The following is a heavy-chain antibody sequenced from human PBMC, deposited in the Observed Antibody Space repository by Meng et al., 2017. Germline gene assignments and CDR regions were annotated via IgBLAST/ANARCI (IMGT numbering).Heavy chain of an antibody. V-gene: IGHV1-2*06. CDR2: INPNSGGT. Sequence: VKMVQSGAEVKKPGASEKVFCKASGYTFTGYYMHWVRQAPGQGLEWMGRINPNSGGTNYAQKFQGRVTMTRDTSISTAYMELSRLRSDDTAVYYCARDDYGDYFDYWGQGTLVTVSS. CDR3: ARDDYGDYFDY. D-gene: IGHD4-17*01. J-gene: IGHJ4*02. CDR1: GYTFTGYY.